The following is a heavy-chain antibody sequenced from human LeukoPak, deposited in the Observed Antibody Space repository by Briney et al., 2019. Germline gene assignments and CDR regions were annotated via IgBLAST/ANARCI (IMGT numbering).Heavy chain of an antibody. V-gene: IGHV3-23*01. D-gene: IGHD3-22*01. Sequence: GGSLRLSCAASGFTFSSYTMNWVRQAPGKGLEWVSAISGSGGSTYYADFVKGRFTISRDNSKNTLYLQMNSLRAEDTAVYYCAKYRGYYYDSSGYYVPNYYYMDVWGKGTTVTVSS. CDR3: AKYRGYYYDSSGYYVPNYYYMDV. CDR2: ISGSGGST. CDR1: GFTFSSYT. J-gene: IGHJ6*03.